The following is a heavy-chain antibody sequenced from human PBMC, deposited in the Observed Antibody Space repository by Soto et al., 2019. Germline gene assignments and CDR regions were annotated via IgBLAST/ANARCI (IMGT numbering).Heavy chain of an antibody. CDR3: AKAACSSTSCYDLALYGMDV. J-gene: IGHJ6*02. CDR1: GFTFSSYA. V-gene: IGHV3-23*01. CDR2: IRGSGGST. Sequence: EVQLLESGGGLVQPGGSLRLSCAASGFTFSSYAMSWVRQAPGKGLEWVSAIRGSGGSTYYADSVKGRFTISRDNSKNTLYLQMNSLRAEDTAVYYCAKAACSSTSCYDLALYGMDVWGQGTTVTVSS. D-gene: IGHD2-2*01.